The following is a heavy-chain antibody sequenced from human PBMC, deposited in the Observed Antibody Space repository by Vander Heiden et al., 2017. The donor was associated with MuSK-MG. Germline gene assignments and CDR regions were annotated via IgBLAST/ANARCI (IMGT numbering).Heavy chain of an antibody. CDR2: IFSNDEK. V-gene: IGHV2-26*01. J-gene: IGHJ4*02. CDR3: ARISYDSSGYYYYFDY. Sequence: QVTLKESGPVLVKPTETLTLTCTVSGFSLSNARMGVSWIRQPPGKALEWLAHIFSNDEKSYSTSLKSRLTISKDTSKSQVVLTMTNMDPVDTATYYCARISYDSSGYYYYFDYWGQGTLVTVSS. CDR1: GFSLSNARMG. D-gene: IGHD3-22*01.